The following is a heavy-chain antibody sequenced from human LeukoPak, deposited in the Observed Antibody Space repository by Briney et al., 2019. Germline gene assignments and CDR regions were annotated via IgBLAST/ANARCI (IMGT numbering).Heavy chain of an antibody. Sequence: TGGSLRLSCAASGFTFSSYGMSWVRQAPGKGLEWVSAISGSGGSTYYADSVKGRFTISRDNSKNTLYLQMNSLRAEDTAVYYCAKSWAYYYDSSGYYLDYWGQGTLVTVSS. J-gene: IGHJ4*02. V-gene: IGHV3-23*01. CDR3: AKSWAYYYDSSGYYLDY. CDR2: ISGSGGST. CDR1: GFTFSSYG. D-gene: IGHD3-22*01.